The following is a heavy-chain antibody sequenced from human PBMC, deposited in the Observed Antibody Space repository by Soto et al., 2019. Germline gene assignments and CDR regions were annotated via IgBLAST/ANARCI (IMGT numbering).Heavy chain of an antibody. CDR2: IYHSGST. CDR3: ARVNGTIFGGTYYYYYMDV. Sequence: PSETLSLTCAVSSGSISSSNWWSWVRQPPGKGLEWIGEIYHSGSTNYNPSLKSRVTISVDKSKNQFSLKLSSVTAADTAVYYCARVNGTIFGGTYYYYYMDVWGKGTTVTVSS. D-gene: IGHD3-3*01. J-gene: IGHJ6*03. V-gene: IGHV4-4*02. CDR1: SGSISSSNW.